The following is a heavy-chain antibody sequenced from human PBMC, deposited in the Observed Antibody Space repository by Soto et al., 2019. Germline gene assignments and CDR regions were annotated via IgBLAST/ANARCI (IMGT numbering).Heavy chain of an antibody. V-gene: IGHV3-53*01. D-gene: IGHD1-1*01. Sequence: PGESLRLSCAASGFTVSSNYMSWVRQPPGKGLEWVSSIYRGGDTYYADSVKGRFTMSRDNSKNTLYLQMNSLRADDTAVYYCARGRLQLAHFDCWGQGTLVTVSS. CDR3: ARGRLQLAHFDC. CDR1: GFTVSSNY. CDR2: IYRGGDT. J-gene: IGHJ4*02.